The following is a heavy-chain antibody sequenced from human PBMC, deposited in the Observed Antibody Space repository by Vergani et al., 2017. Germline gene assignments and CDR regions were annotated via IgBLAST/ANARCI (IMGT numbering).Heavy chain of an antibody. Sequence: EVQLLESGGGLVQPGGSLRLSCAASGFTFSSYAMSWVRQAPGKGLESVSAISGSGGSTYYADSVKGRFTISRDNAKNSLYLQMNSLRAEDTAVYYCARDVDCSSTSCYDLYGQGPYWYFDLWGRGTLVTVSS. J-gene: IGHJ2*01. CDR3: ARDVDCSSTSCYDLYGQGPYWYFDL. D-gene: IGHD2-2*01. CDR1: GFTFSSYA. V-gene: IGHV3-23*01. CDR2: ISGSGGST.